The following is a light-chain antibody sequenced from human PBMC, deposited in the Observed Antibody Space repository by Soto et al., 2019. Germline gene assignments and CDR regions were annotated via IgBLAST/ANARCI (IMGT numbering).Light chain of an antibody. CDR3: EQWYNRLRNSV. Sequence: QSVLTQPPSASGTPGQRVTISCSGSSSNIGSNYVYWYQHLTGTAPKLLIYRNNQRPSGVPDRFSGSKSGTSASLAISGLRSEVFVDYYCEQWYNRLRNSVFGTATLVTDL. CDR2: RNN. V-gene: IGLV1-47*01. J-gene: IGLJ1*01. CDR1: SSNIGSNY.